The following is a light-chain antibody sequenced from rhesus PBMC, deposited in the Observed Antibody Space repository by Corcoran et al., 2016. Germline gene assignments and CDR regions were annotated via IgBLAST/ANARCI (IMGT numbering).Light chain of an antibody. CDR2: NAS. CDR3: LQYNNDPLA. Sequence: DVQMTQSPSSLSASVGDTVTITCQASQDISSYLAWYQQKPGKAPKLLINNASNLQSGVPSRFSGSGSGTDFTLTISSLQPEDFATYYCLQYNNDPLAFGPGTKLDIK. CDR1: QDISSY. J-gene: IGKJ3*01. V-gene: IGKV1-25*01.